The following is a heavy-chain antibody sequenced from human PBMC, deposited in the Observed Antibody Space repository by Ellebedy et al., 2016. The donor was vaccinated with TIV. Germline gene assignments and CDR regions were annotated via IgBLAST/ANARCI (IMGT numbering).Heavy chain of an antibody. CDR1: GYTFSNYA. CDR3: ATESDDSFRQSLQY. Sequence: PGGSLRLSCSASGYTFSNYAIHWVRQAPGKGLEWVAFIRLNGSKEYSTDSVKGRFSVSRDISKNTLYLQMSRLRAEDTALYFCATESDDSFRQSLQYWGQGTLVTVSS. D-gene: IGHD2-21*02. J-gene: IGHJ4*02. CDR2: IRLNGSKE. V-gene: IGHV3-30*02.